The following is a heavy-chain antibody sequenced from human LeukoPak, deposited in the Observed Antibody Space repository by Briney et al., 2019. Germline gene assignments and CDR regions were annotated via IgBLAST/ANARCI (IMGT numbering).Heavy chain of an antibody. D-gene: IGHD7-27*01. V-gene: IGHV4-59*08. CDR3: ARLQGRGDNYLDY. J-gene: IGHJ4*02. CDR2: VSCSGSS. Sequence: ETLSLACTVSGGSISNYYWSWIRQPPGKRLEWIGYVSCSGSSSSNPSLESRVTISVDMSKNQFSLRLSSVTASDTAVYYCARLQGRGDNYLDYWGQGTLVTVSS. CDR1: GGSISNYY.